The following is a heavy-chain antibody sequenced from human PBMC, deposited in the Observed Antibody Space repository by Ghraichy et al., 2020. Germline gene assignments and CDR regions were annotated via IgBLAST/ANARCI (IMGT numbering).Heavy chain of an antibody. V-gene: IGHV1-69*06. Sequence: SVKVSCKASGGTFSSYAISWVRQAPGQGLEWMGGIIPIFGTANYAQKFQGRVTITADKSTSTAYMELSSLRSEDTAVYYCARGSWGHKRGYQLLTYYYYGMDVWGQGTTVTVSS. D-gene: IGHD2-2*01. CDR3: ARGSWGHKRGYQLLTYYYYGMDV. J-gene: IGHJ6*02. CDR2: IIPIFGTA. CDR1: GGTFSSYA.